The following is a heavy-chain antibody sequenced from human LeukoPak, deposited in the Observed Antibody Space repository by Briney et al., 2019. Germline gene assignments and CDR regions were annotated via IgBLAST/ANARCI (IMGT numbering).Heavy chain of an antibody. CDR2: ISWEDDK. V-gene: IGHV2-5*02. J-gene: IGHJ4*02. Sequence: ESRPTLFHPPPPLTLTCTFSGSSPSTSGVGVGWIHQPPVKALQWLATISWEDDKRSNPPPKSRPTITKDTSKNQVVLTRTNMDPVDTATYSCAHSIGQLGPQFDYWGQGTLVTVSS. CDR1: GSSPSTSGVG. CDR3: AHSIGQLGPQFDY. D-gene: IGHD6-6*01.